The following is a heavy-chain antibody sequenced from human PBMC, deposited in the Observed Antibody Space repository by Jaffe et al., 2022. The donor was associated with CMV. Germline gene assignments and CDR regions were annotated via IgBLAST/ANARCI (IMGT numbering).Heavy chain of an antibody. CDR2: ISSNGGST. CDR1: GFTFSSYA. D-gene: IGHD2-21*02. V-gene: IGHV3-64D*06. J-gene: IGHJ4*02. Sequence: EVQLVESGGGLVQPGGSLRLSCSASGFTFSSYAMHWVRQAPGKGLEYVSAISSNGGSTYYADSVKGRFTISRDNSKNTLYLQMSSLRAEDTAVYYCVKGGRFIVVVTAIRVLDYWGQGTLVTVSS. CDR3: VKGGRFIVVVTAIRVLDY.